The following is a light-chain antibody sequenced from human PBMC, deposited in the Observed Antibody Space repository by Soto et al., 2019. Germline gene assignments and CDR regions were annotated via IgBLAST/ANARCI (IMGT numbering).Light chain of an antibody. J-gene: IGKJ1*01. CDR1: QSVNNY. CDR3: QQYGSSPTWT. CDR2: DAY. V-gene: IGKV3-20*01. Sequence: IVLTQSPATLSLSPGERATLSCRASQSVNNYLAWYQQKPGQAPRLLIYDAYNRATGIPERFSGSGSGTDFTLTISRLEPEDFAVYFCQQYGSSPTWTFGQGTKVEIK.